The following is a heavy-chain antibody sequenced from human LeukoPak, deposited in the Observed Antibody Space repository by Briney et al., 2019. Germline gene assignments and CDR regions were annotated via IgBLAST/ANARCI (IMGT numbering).Heavy chain of an antibody. J-gene: IGHJ4*02. Sequence: ASVKVSCKASGYIFTSYGISWVRQAPGQGLEWMGIINPSGGSTSYAQKFQGRVTMTRDMSTSTVYMELSSLRSEDTAVYYCARESGPAAAGTADFDYWGQGTLVTVSS. V-gene: IGHV1-46*01. CDR1: GYIFTSYG. D-gene: IGHD6-13*01. CDR2: INPSGGST. CDR3: ARESGPAAAGTADFDY.